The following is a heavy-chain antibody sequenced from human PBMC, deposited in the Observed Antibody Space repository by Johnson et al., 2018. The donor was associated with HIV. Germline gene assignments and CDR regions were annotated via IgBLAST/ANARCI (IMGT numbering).Heavy chain of an antibody. V-gene: IGHV3-30-3*01. J-gene: IGHJ3*02. D-gene: IGHD1-26*01. CDR1: GFTFSSYA. CDR2: ISYDGSNT. CDR3: ARAPSVGADDAFDI. Sequence: QVQLVESGGGVVQPGRSLRLSCAASGFTFSSYAMHWVRQAPGKGLEWVTLISYDGSNTYYADSVKGRFTISRENSKNTLYLQMNNLRPEDTALYYCARAPSVGADDAFDIWGHGTMVTVSS.